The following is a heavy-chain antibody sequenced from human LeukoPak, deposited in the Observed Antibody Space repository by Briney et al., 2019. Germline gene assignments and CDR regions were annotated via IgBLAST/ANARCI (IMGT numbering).Heavy chain of an antibody. CDR3: AKALRQQSRAYDY. D-gene: IGHD6-13*01. Sequence: PGGSLRLSCAASGFTFSSYSMNWVRQAPGKGLEWVSSISSSSSYTYYADSVQGRFTISRDNSKNTLYLQMDSLRAEDTAIYYCAKALRQQSRAYDYWGQGTLVTVSS. CDR1: GFTFSSYS. J-gene: IGHJ4*02. V-gene: IGHV3-21*04. CDR2: ISSSSSYT.